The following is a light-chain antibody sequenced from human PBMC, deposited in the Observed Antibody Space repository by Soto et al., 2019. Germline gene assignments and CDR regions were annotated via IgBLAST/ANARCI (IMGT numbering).Light chain of an antibody. CDR2: GAS. J-gene: IGKJ2*01. CDR3: QQYNNWPYT. Sequence: EIVMTQSPATLSVSPGERAALSCRASQSVSSNFAWYQQKPGQAPRLLIYGASTRATGIPARFSGSGSGTEFTLTISSLQSEDFAVYYCQQYNNWPYTFGQGTKLVI. CDR1: QSVSSN. V-gene: IGKV3-15*01.